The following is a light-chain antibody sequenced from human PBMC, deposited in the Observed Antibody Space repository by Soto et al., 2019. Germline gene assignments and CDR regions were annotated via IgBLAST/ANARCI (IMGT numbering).Light chain of an antibody. CDR2: DVS. Sequence: DIQMTQSPSTLSASVGDRVTITCRASQTISSSLAWYQQQPGKAPKLLIYDVSTLKRGVPSRFSGSRSGTAFTLSISSLQPDDFATYYCQQYHTFSSTFGQGTSLESK. CDR3: QQYHTFSST. J-gene: IGKJ2*01. CDR1: QTISSS. V-gene: IGKV1-5*01.